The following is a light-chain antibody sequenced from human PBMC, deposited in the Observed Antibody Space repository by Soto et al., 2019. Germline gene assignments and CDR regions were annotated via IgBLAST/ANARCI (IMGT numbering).Light chain of an antibody. V-gene: IGKV3-15*01. CDR2: GAS. J-gene: IGKJ1*01. CDR3: QKYNSAPRT. CDR1: QSGSRN. Sequence: EIFMTQSPATLSVSRWEIASFSCRASQSGSRNLAWYQQKPGQAPRLLIYGASTRATGVPARFSGRGSGTDFTLTISSLQPEDVATYYCQKYNSAPRTFGQGTKVDIK.